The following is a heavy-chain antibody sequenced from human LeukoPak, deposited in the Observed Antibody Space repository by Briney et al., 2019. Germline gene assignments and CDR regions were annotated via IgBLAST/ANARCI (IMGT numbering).Heavy chain of an antibody. CDR2: INPNSGGT. J-gene: IGHJ4*02. CDR1: GYTFTGYY. V-gene: IGHV1-2*02. CDR3: SRDFYYYDSSGMGY. D-gene: IGHD3-22*01. Sequence: GASVTVSCKASGYTFTGYYIHWVRQAPGQGFEWMGWINPNSGGTNYAQKFQGRVTLTRDTSINTAYMELSRLRSDDTAVYYCSRDFYYYDSSGMGYWGQGALVTIS.